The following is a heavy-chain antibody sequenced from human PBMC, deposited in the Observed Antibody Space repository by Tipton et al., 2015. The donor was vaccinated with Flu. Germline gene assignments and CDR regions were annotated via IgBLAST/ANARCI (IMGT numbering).Heavy chain of an antibody. CDR1: GVNFRGYV. V-gene: IGHV3-23*01. D-gene: IGHD6-6*01. CDR3: AKRVDYSSSPSYFDY. J-gene: IGHJ4*02. CDR2: ISSTGDTT. Sequence: GSLRLSCADSGVNFRGYVMSWVRRAPGKGLEWVSSISSTGDTTFHADSVKGRFTISRDNSGNTLSLQMNSLTAEDSAVYYCAKRVDYSSSPSYFDYWGQGTLVTVSS.